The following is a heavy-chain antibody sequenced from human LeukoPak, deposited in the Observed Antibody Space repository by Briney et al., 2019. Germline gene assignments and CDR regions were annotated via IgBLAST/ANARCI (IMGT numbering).Heavy chain of an antibody. J-gene: IGHJ4*02. CDR3: AREKQPGYYFDY. CDR2: IIPIFGTA. CDR1: GGTISSYA. D-gene: IGHD6-13*01. Sequence: ASVKVSCKASGGTISSYAISWVRQAPGQGLEWMGGIIPIFGTANYAQKFQGRVAITADESTSTAYMELSSLRSEDTAVYCCAREKQPGYYFDYWSQGTLVTVSS. V-gene: IGHV1-69*13.